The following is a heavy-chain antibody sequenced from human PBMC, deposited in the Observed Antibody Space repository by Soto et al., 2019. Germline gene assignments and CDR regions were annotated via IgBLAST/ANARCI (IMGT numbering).Heavy chain of an antibody. V-gene: IGHV4-31*03. CDR3: SRDGVVVGATNGMDV. CDR1: GGSISSGGYY. Sequence: SETLSLTCTVSGGSISSGGYYWSWIRQHPGKGLEWIGYIYYSGSTYYNPSLKSRVTISVDTSKNQFSLKLSSVTAADTAVYYCSRDGVVVGATNGMDVWGQGTTVTVSS. D-gene: IGHD1-26*01. CDR2: IYYSGST. J-gene: IGHJ6*02.